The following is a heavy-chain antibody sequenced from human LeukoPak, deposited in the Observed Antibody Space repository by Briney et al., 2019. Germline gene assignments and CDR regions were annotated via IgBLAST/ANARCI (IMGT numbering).Heavy chain of an antibody. V-gene: IGHV4-59*08. CDR1: GGSISSYY. D-gene: IGHD3-10*01. J-gene: IGHJ4*02. Sequence: SETLSLTCTVSGGSISSYYWSWIRQPPGKGLEWIGYIYYSGSTNYNPSLKSRVTISVDTSKSQISLKLSSVTAADTSVYYCARHGRYYYGSENFDYWGQGTLVTVSS. CDR2: IYYSGST. CDR3: ARHGRYYYGSENFDY.